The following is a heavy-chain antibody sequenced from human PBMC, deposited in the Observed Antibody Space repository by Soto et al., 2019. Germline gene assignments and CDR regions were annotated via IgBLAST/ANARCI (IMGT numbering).Heavy chain of an antibody. CDR2: ISYSGRT. CDR1: GGSISSSSYY. D-gene: IGHD3-3*01. V-gene: IGHV4-39*01. Sequence: QLQLQESGPGLVKPSETLSLTCTVSGGSISSSSYYWGWIRQPPGKGLEWIGSISYSGRTFYNPSLKSRVTIYVDTSKNKFSLRLSSVTAADTTMYYCARSEDTIPRIDYWGQGTLVTVSS. J-gene: IGHJ4*02. CDR3: ARSEDTIPRIDY.